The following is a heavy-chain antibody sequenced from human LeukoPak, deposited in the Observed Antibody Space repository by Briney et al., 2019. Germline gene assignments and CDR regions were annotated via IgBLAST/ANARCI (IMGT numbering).Heavy chain of an antibody. CDR1: GFTFSNYW. D-gene: IGHD4-11*01. CDR2: INQDGSEI. CDR3: ASYSDWNVRDLFDY. V-gene: IGHV3-7*01. Sequence: GGSLRLSCAASGFTFSNYWMNWVRQAPGKGLEWVANINQDGSEIYYVDSAKGRFIISRDNAKNSLYLQMNSLRAEDTAVYYCASYSDWNVRDLFDYWGQGALVAVSS. J-gene: IGHJ4*02.